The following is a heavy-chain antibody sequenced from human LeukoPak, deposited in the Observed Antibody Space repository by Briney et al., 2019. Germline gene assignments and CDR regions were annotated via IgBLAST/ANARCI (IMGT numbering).Heavy chain of an antibody. J-gene: IGHJ4*02. CDR1: GGSISSSY. V-gene: IGHV4-59*01. D-gene: IGHD3-22*01. CDR2: IYYGGST. CDR3: ARGGPTYYYDSSGYYDY. Sequence: SETLSLTCTVSGGSISSSYWSWIRQPPGKGLEWIGYIYYGGSTDYNPSLKSRVTISVDTSKNQFSLKLSSVTAADTAVYYRARGGPTYYYDSSGYYDYWGQGTLVTVSS.